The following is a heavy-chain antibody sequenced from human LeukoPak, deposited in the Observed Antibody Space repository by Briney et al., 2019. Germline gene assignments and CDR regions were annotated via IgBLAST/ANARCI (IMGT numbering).Heavy chain of an antibody. D-gene: IGHD6-19*01. V-gene: IGHV3-21*01. Sequence: GGSLRLSCAASGFTFSSYSMNWVRQAPGKGLEWVSSISSSSSYRYYADSVKVRFTISRDNARNSLYLQMNSLRAEDTAVYYCARDSSGWYRLDYWGQGTLVTVSS. CDR1: GFTFSSYS. CDR2: ISSSSSYR. CDR3: ARDSSGWYRLDY. J-gene: IGHJ4*02.